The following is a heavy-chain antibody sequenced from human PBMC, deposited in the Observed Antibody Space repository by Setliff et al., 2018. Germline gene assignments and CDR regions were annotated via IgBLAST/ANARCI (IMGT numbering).Heavy chain of an antibody. Sequence: PSETLSLTCAVSGGSISSGGYSWSWIRQPPGKGLEWIGYIYHSGSTYYNPSLKSRVTISVDKSKNQFSLKLSSVTAADTAVYYCARVMGGYCSGGSCESDYWGQGTLVTVSS. CDR1: GGSISSGGYS. V-gene: IGHV4-30-2*01. CDR2: IYHSGST. CDR3: ARVMGGYCSGGSCESDY. D-gene: IGHD2-15*01. J-gene: IGHJ4*02.